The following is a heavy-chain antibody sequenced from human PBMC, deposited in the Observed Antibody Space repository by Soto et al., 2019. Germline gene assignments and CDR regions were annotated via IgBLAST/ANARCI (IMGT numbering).Heavy chain of an antibody. CDR3: ARRRLPRRENAFDI. V-gene: IGHV4-39*01. CDR1: GGSISSSSYY. J-gene: IGHJ3*02. Sequence: NPSETLSLTCTVSGGSISSSSYYWGWIRQPPGKGLEWIGSIYYSGSTYYNPSLKSRVTISVDTSKNQFSLKLSSVTAADTAVYYCARRRLPRRENAFDIWGQGTMVTVSS. CDR2: IYYSGST.